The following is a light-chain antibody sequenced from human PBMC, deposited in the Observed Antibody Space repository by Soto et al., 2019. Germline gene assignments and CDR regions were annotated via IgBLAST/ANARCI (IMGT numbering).Light chain of an antibody. CDR3: SSYTSSSAPSAV. CDR1: SSDVGGCNY. Sequence: QSALTQPASVSGSPGQSITISCTGTSSDVGGCNYVSWYQQHPGKAPKLMIYDVSNRPSGVSNRFSGSKSGNTASLTNSGLQAEDEADYFCSSYTSSSAPSAVFGGGTQLTVL. J-gene: IGLJ7*01. V-gene: IGLV2-14*01. CDR2: DVS.